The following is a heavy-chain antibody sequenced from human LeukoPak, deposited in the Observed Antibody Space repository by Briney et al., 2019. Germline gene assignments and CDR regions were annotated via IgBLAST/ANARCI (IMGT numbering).Heavy chain of an antibody. D-gene: IGHD2-2*01. CDR1: GFTVSSIH. CDR3: ARSADQLRHHWFDP. V-gene: IGHV3-48*02. CDR2: ISSSSSTI. Sequence: GSLRLSCAASGFTVSSIHMVWVRQAPGKGLEWVSYISSSSSTIYYADSVKGRFTISRDNAKNSLYLQMNSLRDEDTAVYYCARSADQLRHHWFDPWGQGTLVTVSS. J-gene: IGHJ5*02.